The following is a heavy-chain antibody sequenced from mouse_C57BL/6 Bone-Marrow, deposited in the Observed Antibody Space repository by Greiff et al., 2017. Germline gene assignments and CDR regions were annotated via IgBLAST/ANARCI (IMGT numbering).Heavy chain of an antibody. CDR2: ISSGSSTI. J-gene: IGHJ3*01. D-gene: IGHD4-1*01. V-gene: IGHV5-17*01. CDR3: ARNWPAWFAY. Sequence: EVKLLESGAGLVKPGGSLKLSCAASGFTFTDYGMHWVRQAPEQGLEWVAYISSGSSTINYADTVKGRFTISRDNAKNTLFLQMTSLRSEDTAMYYCARNWPAWFAYWGQGTLVTVSA. CDR1: GFTFTDYG.